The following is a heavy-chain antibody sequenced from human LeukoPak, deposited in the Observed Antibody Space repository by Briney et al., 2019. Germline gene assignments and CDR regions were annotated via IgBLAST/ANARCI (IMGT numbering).Heavy chain of an antibody. Sequence: KPSETLPLTCTVSGYSFNSGYYWSWIRQPPGKGLEWIGYIYYSGSTNYNPSLKSRVTISVDTSKNQFSLKLSSVTAADTAVYYCARDRVVVAATQEYYYYYMDVWGKGTTVTVSS. V-gene: IGHV4-61*01. CDR2: IYYSGST. J-gene: IGHJ6*03. D-gene: IGHD2-15*01. CDR1: GYSFNSGYY. CDR3: ARDRVVVAATQEYYYYYMDV.